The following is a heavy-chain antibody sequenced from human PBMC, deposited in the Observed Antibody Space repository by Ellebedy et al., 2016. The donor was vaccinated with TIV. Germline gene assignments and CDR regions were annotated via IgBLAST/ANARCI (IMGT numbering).Heavy chain of an antibody. CDR3: AKSLDSSSYPYVGAFDV. Sequence: GGSLRLSCAASGFTFSSFAMSWVRQAPGKGLEWVSVISGRGGNTYYADSVTGRFTISRDNSKNTLYLQMNTLRAEDTAVYFCAKSLDSSSYPYVGAFDVWGQGTTVTVSS. CDR2: ISGRGGNT. CDR1: GFTFSSFA. J-gene: IGHJ3*01. D-gene: IGHD3-22*01. V-gene: IGHV3-23*01.